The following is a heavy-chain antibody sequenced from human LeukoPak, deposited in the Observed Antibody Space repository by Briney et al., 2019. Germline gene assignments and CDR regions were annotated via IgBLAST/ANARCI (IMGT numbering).Heavy chain of an antibody. D-gene: IGHD3-22*01. CDR2: ISGSGGST. Sequence: PGGSLRLSCAASGFTFSSYVMSRVRQAPGKGLEWVSAISGSGGSTYYADSVKGRFTISRDNSKNTLYLQMNSLRAEDTAVYYCAKANQGFIVVTRGDYYFDYWGQGTLVTVSS. CDR1: GFTFSSYV. CDR3: AKANQGFIVVTRGDYYFDY. J-gene: IGHJ4*02. V-gene: IGHV3-23*01.